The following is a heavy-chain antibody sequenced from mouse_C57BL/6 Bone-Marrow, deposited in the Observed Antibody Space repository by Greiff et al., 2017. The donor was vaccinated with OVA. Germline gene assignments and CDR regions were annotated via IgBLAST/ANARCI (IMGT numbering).Heavy chain of an antibody. CDR1: GYTFTDYY. CDR3: ARRTAQGYNWFAY. J-gene: IGHJ3*01. Sequence: VQLQQSGPVLVKPGASVKMSCKASGYTFTDYYMNWVKQSHGKSLEWIGVINPYNGGTSYNQKFKGKATLTVDKSSSTAYMELNSLTSEDSAVYYCARRTAQGYNWFAYWGQGTLVTVSA. D-gene: IGHD3-2*02. CDR2: INPYNGGT. V-gene: IGHV1-19*01.